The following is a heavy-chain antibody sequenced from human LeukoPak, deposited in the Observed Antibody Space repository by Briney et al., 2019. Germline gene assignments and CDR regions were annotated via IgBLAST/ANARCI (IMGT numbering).Heavy chain of an antibody. CDR2: INADGSST. Sequence: GGSLRLSCAASGFTVSAYWMHWVRQSPGKGLVWVSQINADGSSTRYADSVKGQFTISRDNAKNTLYLQMNSLRAEDTGIYYCARDYYGSLDYWGQGTLVIVSS. V-gene: IGHV3-74*01. CDR1: GFTVSAYW. D-gene: IGHD3-10*01. J-gene: IGHJ4*02. CDR3: ARDYYGSLDY.